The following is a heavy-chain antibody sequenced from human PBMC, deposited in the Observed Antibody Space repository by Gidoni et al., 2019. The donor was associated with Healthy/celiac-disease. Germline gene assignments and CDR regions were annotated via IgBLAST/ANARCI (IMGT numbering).Heavy chain of an antibody. CDR1: GYTFPSYY. CDR3: ARGTAAADTSDY. CDR2: INPSGGST. Sequence: QVQLVQSGAEVKQPGASVKVSCKASGYTFPSYYMHWVRQAPGQGLEWMGIINPSGGSTSYAQKFQGRVTMTRDTSTSTVYMERSSLRSEDTAVYYCARGTAAADTSDYWGQGTLVTVSS. V-gene: IGHV1-46*01. D-gene: IGHD6-13*01. J-gene: IGHJ4*02.